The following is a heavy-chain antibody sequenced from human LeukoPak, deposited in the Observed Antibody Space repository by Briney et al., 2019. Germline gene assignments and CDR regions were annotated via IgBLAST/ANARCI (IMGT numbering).Heavy chain of an antibody. V-gene: IGHV3-53*01. D-gene: IGHD2-2*01. Sequence: GGSLRLPCAASGFTVTTKSMAWVRQAPGRGLEWVSVFYSPGSTYYADSVHGRFTISRDNSLNTLFLQMNSLRVEDTAVYYCASARESCIGSTCYEYFHHWGQGTPLTVSS. CDR3: ASARESCIGSTCYEYFHH. J-gene: IGHJ1*01. CDR1: GFTVTTKS. CDR2: FYSPGST.